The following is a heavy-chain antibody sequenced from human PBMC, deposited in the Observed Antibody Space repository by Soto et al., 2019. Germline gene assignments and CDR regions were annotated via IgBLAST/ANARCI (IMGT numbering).Heavy chain of an antibody. CDR1: GGTFSNYG. CDR3: ARYCVSTTCYAHGMDV. CDR2: IIPRFNTA. D-gene: IGHD2-2*01. V-gene: IGHV1-69*12. Sequence: QVQLVQSGAEVKKPGSSVRVSCKASGGTFSNYGISWVRQAPGQGLEWMGGIIPRFNTANYAQKFQGRVTISADDSTSTAYMEVNRLGSEDTAFYYCARYCVSTTCYAHGMDVWGQGTTVTVSS. J-gene: IGHJ6*02.